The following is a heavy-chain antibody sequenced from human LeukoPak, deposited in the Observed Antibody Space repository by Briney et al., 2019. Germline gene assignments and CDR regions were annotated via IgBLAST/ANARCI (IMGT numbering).Heavy chain of an antibody. D-gene: IGHD1-26*01. V-gene: IGHV4-4*07. CDR1: GGSISSHY. Sequence: SETLSLTCTVSGGSISSHYWSWIRQPAGKGLEWIGRIYTSGSTNYNPSLKSRVTMSVDTSKNQFSLKLSSVTAADTAVYYCARDPVGATNGPYFDLWGRGTLVTVSS. CDR3: ARDPVGATNGPYFDL. CDR2: IYTSGST. J-gene: IGHJ2*01.